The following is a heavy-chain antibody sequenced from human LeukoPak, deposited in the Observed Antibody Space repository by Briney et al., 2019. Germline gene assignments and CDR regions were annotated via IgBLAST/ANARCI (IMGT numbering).Heavy chain of an antibody. D-gene: IGHD2/OR15-2a*01. CDR2: IYTSGST. V-gene: IGHV4-61*02. Sequence: SQTLSLTCTVSGGSISSGSYYWSWIRQPAGKGLEWIGRIYTSGSTNYNPSLKSRVTISVDTSKNQFSLELSSVTAADTAVYYCARESNYYFNWFDPWGQGTLVTVSS. J-gene: IGHJ5*02. CDR3: ARESNYYFNWFDP. CDR1: GGSISSGSYY.